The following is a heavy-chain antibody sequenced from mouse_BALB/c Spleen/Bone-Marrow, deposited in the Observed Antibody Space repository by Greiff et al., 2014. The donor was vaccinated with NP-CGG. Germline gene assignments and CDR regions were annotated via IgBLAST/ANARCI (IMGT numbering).Heavy chain of an antibody. J-gene: IGHJ4*01. CDR1: GYAFTNYL. V-gene: IGHV1-54*01. CDR3: ARWDYAMDY. CDR2: INPGSGGT. Sequence: LEESGAELVRPGTSVKVSCKASGYAFTNYLIEWVKQRPGQGLEWIGVINPGSGGTNYNEKFKGKATLTADKYSSTAYMQLSSLTSDDSAVYFCARWDYAMDYWGQGTSVTVSS.